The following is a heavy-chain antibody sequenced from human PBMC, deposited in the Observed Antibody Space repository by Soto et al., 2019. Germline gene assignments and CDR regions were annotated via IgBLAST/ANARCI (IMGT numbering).Heavy chain of an antibody. V-gene: IGHV3-30-3*01. CDR2: ISYDGSNK. D-gene: IGHD3-16*01. CDR3: YCLDSIDFGVMGKDFYYFDY. CDR1: GFTFSSYA. Sequence: QVQLVESGGGVVQPGRSLRLSCAASGFTFSSYAMHWVRQAPGKGLEWVAVISYDGSNKYYADSVKGRFTISRDNSKNTLYLQMNSLRAEDTAVYYCYCLDSIDFGVMGKDFYYFDYLGQGTLVTVSS. J-gene: IGHJ4*02.